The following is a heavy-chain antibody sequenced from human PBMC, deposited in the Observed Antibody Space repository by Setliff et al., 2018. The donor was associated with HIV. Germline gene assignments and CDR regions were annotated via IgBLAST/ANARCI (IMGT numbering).Heavy chain of an antibody. Sequence: SLRLSCAASGFAFSSYGMHWVRQAPGKGLEWVTFIRFDGSSKYYADSAKGRFTISRDNAKNSLYLQMNSLRAEDMALYYCAKVLSAYCGGDCYEGAFDIWGQGTMVTVSS. D-gene: IGHD2-21*02. J-gene: IGHJ3*02. CDR2: IRFDGSSK. CDR1: GFAFSSYG. V-gene: IGHV3-30*02. CDR3: AKVLSAYCGGDCYEGAFDI.